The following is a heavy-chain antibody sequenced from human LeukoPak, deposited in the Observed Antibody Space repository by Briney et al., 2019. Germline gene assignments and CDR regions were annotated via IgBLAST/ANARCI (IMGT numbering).Heavy chain of an antibody. D-gene: IGHD2-21*02. CDR1: GYTFTSYP. V-gene: IGHV1-2*02. CDR3: ARGGDVYYYYGMDV. Sequence: ASVKVSCKASGYTFTSYPISWVRQAPGQGLEWMGWINPNSGGTNYAQKFQGRVTMTRDTSISTAYMELSRLRSDDTAVYYCARGGDVYYYYGMDVWGQGTTVTVSS. J-gene: IGHJ6*02. CDR2: INPNSGGT.